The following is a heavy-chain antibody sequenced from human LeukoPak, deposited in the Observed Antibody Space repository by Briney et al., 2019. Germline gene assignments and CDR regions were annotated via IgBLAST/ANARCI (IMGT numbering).Heavy chain of an antibody. J-gene: IGHJ4*02. D-gene: IGHD4-17*01. V-gene: IGHV3-23*01. Sequence: PGGTLRLSCAASGFTFSSHGMSWVRQAPGKGLEWVSAISGSGGSTYYADSVKGRFTISRDNSQNTLYLQMNSLRPEDTAVYYCAKGAASVTRYVDYWGQGTLVTVSS. CDR1: GFTFSSHG. CDR3: AKGAASVTRYVDY. CDR2: ISGSGGST.